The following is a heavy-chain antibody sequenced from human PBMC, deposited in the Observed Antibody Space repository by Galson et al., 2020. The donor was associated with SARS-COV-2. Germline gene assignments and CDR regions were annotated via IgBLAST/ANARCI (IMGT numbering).Heavy chain of an antibody. CDR1: GYSFTSYW. CDR3: ARLYYYDSSGYYYHDAFDI. V-gene: IGHV5-51*01. J-gene: IGHJ3*02. Sequence: GESLKISCKGSGYSFTSYWIGWVRQMPGKGLEWMGIIYPGDSDTRYSPSFQGQVTISADKSISTAYLQWSSLKASDTAMYYCARLYYYDSSGYYYHDAFDIWGQGTMVTVSS. D-gene: IGHD3-22*01. CDR2: IYPGDSDT.